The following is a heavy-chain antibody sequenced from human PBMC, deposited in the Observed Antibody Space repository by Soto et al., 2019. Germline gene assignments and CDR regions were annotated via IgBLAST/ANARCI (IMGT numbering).Heavy chain of an antibody. V-gene: IGHV3-23*01. D-gene: IGHD4-4*01. J-gene: IGHJ2*01. CDR3: ARRNSGWYFDL. Sequence: EVQLLESGGGLVQPGGSLRLSCAASGFTFSSYAMNWVRQAPGKGLEWVSAISGSGDSTYYADSVKGRFTISRDNSKNPLYLQMNSLRAEDTAVYYFARRNSGWYFDLWGRGTLVTVSS. CDR1: GFTFSSYA. CDR2: ISGSGDST.